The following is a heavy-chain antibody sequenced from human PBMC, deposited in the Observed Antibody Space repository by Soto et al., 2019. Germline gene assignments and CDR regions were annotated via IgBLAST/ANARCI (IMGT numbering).Heavy chain of an antibody. CDR2: IYYSGSS. V-gene: IGHV4-59*01. CDR1: GGSLSSFY. D-gene: IGHD2-21*02. CDR3: SGDVTLTP. J-gene: IGHJ5*02. Sequence: SETLSLTCIVSGGSLSSFYLSWVRQPPGKGLEWVGSIYYSGSSNYNPSLKSRVTISVSASNNQFSLKLTSVTAADAAMYYCSGDVTLTPWGEGTLVTVSS.